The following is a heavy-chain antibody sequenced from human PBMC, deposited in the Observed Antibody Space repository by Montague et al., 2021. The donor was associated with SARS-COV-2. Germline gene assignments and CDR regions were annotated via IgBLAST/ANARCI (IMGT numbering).Heavy chain of an antibody. D-gene: IGHD2-21*01. J-gene: IGHJ4*02. V-gene: IGHV4-34*01. CDR3: VVVPLGPRGRGFDY. CDR2: INHSGSI. CDR1: GGSFSGYS. Sequence: SETLSLTCAVYGGSFSGYSWNWIRQPPGKGLEWIGEINHSGSINYNPPFKSRVTITVDTTKNHFSLKLSPVTAADTAVYYCVVVPLGPRGRGFDYWGQGTLVTVSS.